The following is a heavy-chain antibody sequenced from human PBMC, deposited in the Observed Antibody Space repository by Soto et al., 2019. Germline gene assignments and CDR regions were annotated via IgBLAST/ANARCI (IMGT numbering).Heavy chain of an antibody. D-gene: IGHD3-16*01. J-gene: IGHJ6*02. CDR3: ARHNGPLYVGYYYDMDG. CDR2: IYYSGYT. V-gene: IGHV4-39*01. Sequence: QLQLQESGPGLVKPSETLSLTCTVSGGSISSSSYYWGWIRQPPGKGLEWIGSIYYSGYTYYNPSLKSRVTIYVDTSENQFSLKMSSVTAADTAVYYCARHNGPLYVGYYYDMDGWGQGTTVTVSS. CDR1: GGSISSSSYY.